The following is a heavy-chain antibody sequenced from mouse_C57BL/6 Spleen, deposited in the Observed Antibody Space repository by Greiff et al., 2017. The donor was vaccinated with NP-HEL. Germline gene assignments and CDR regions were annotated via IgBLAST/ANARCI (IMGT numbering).Heavy chain of an antibody. V-gene: IGHV5-17*01. CDR2: ISSGSSTI. D-gene: IGHD2-12*01. CDR3: ARPDDAGDFDY. J-gene: IGHJ2*01. Sequence: EVQVVESGGGLVKPGGSLKLSCAASGFTFSDYGMNWVRQAPEKGLEWVAYISSGSSTIYYADTVKGRFTISRDNAKNTLFLQMTSLRSEDTAMYYCARPDDAGDFDYWGQGTTLTVSS. CDR1: GFTFSDYG.